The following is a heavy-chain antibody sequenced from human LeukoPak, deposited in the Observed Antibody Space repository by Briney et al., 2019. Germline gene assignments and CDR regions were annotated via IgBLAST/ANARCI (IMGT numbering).Heavy chain of an antibody. CDR1: GFTFSSYW. CDR2: INTDGSTI. V-gene: IGHV3-74*01. CDR3: ARERKSSTSMDY. J-gene: IGHJ4*02. D-gene: IGHD2-2*01. Sequence: GGSLRLSCAPSGFTFSSYWMHWVRHAPGKGLVWVSRINTDGSTITYADSVKGRFTIPRDNAKNTLYLQMNSLRAEDTAVYFCARERKSSTSMDYWGQGTLVTVSS.